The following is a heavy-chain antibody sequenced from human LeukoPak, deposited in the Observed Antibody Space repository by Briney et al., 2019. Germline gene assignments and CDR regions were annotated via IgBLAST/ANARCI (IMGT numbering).Heavy chain of an antibody. CDR1: GYTFTGYY. CDR2: ISAYNGNT. D-gene: IGHD2-2*01. V-gene: IGHV1-18*04. J-gene: IGHJ5*02. CDR3: ARAGYCSSTSCYWEYNWFDP. Sequence: ASVKVSCKASGYTFTGYYMHWVRQAPGQGLEWMGWISAYNGNTNYAQKLQGRVTMTTDTSTSTAYMELRSLRSDDTAVYYCARAGYCSSTSCYWEYNWFDPWGQGTLVTVSS.